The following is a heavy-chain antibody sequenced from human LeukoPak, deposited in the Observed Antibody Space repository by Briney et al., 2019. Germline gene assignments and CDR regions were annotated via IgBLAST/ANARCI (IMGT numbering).Heavy chain of an antibody. J-gene: IGHJ4*02. CDR3: SRDPRHSDY. CDR1: GYSISSGYY. Sequence: SETLSLTCTVSGYSISSGYYWGWIRQPPGKGLEWIGSIYHSGRTFYNPSLKSRVTISVDTSKNQFSLKLTSVTAADTAVYYCSRDPRHSDYWGQGTLVTVSS. V-gene: IGHV4-38-2*02. CDR2: IYHSGRT.